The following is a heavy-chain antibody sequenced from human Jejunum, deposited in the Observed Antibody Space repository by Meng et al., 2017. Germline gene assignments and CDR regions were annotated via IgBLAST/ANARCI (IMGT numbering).Heavy chain of an antibody. J-gene: IGHJ4*02. CDR2: ISPSESDV. CDR3: ARVKTIRDPFDY. Sequence: SWVGWVRQRPGKGLEWMGIISPSESDVRYSPSFQGQVTISADKSISTAYLHWSSLKASDIAMYYCARVKTIRDPFDYWGQGTLVTVSS. V-gene: IGHV5-51*01. D-gene: IGHD3-10*01. CDR1: SW.